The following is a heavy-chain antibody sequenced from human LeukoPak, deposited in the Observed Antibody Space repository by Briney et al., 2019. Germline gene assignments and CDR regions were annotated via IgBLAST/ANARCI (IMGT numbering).Heavy chain of an antibody. CDR3: ARGAVAGPIA. Sequence: GRSLRLSCAASGFTFSSYAMHWVRQAPGKGLEWVAVISYDGSNKYYADSVKGRFTISRDNSKNTLYLQMNSLRAEDTAVYYCARGAVAGPIAGGQGTLVTVSS. J-gene: IGHJ4*02. CDR1: GFTFSSYA. CDR2: ISYDGSNK. D-gene: IGHD6-19*01. V-gene: IGHV3-30*04.